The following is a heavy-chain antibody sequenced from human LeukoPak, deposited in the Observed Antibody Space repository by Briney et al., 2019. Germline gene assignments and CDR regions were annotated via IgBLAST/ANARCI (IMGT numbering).Heavy chain of an antibody. J-gene: IGHJ6*03. D-gene: IGHD6-19*01. Sequence: GGSLRLSCAASGFIFSNYAIHWVRRTPGKGLEWVSSITSSSSYMFYADSVRGRFTISRDNAENSLYLQMNSLRDEDTAVYYCARDPYSGGYGAYYYYYMDVWGKGTTVTVSS. CDR1: GFIFSNYA. CDR3: ARDPYSGGYGAYYYYYMDV. V-gene: IGHV3-21*01. CDR2: ITSSSSYM.